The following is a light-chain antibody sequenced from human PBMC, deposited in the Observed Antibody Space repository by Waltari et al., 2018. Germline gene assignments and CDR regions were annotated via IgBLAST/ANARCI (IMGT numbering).Light chain of an antibody. CDR3: GTWDNTLSAV. J-gene: IGLJ2*01. Sequence: SVLTQPPSVSAAPGQKVTIPCSGSASNIGNSYVSWYQQFPGAAPKVLIYGNDKRTTGIPDRFSGSKSGTSATLDITGLQTGDEADYYCGTWDNTLSAVFGGGTKVTVL. V-gene: IGLV1-51*02. CDR2: GND. CDR1: ASNIGNSY.